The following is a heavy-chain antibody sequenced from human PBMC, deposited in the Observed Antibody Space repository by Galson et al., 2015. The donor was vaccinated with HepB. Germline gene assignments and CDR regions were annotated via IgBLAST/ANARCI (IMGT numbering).Heavy chain of an antibody. J-gene: IGHJ4*02. CDR3: AKPLRAAARYFDY. CDR2: ISYDGSNK. D-gene: IGHD6-13*01. V-gene: IGHV3-30*18. CDR1: GFTFSSYG. Sequence: SLRLSCAASGFTFSSYGMHWVRQAPGKGLEWVAVISYDGSNKYYADSVKGRFTISRDNSKNTLYLQMNSLRAEDTAVYYCAKPLRAAARYFDYWGQGTLVTVSS.